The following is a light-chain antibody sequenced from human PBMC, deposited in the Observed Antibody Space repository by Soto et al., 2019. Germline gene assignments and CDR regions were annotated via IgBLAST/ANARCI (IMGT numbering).Light chain of an antibody. CDR3: QQYGSSPGT. V-gene: IGKV3-20*01. CDR2: GAS. J-gene: IGKJ1*01. CDR1: QSVSSSY. Sequence: ESALTQAPGTLSLSPGERATLSCRASQSVSSSYLAWYQQKPGQAPRLLIYGASSRATGIPDRFSGSGSGTDFTLTISRLEPEDFAVYYCQQYGSSPGTFGQGTKVDIK.